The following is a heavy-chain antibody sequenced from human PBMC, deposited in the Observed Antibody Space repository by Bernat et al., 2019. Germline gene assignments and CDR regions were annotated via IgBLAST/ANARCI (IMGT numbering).Heavy chain of an antibody. V-gene: IGHV4-4*02. J-gene: IGHJ3*02. CDR1: GFTFSSYSM. D-gene: IGHD4-17*01. Sequence: VQLVESGGGLVQPGGSLRLSCAASGFTFSSYSMNWVRQPPGKGLEWIGEIYHSGRTNYNPSLKSRVTLTVDKSKNQFSLNLRSVAAADTAVYYCARGKTTVTTDSWGRGTMVTVSS. CDR3: ARGKTTVTTDS. CDR2: IYHSGRT.